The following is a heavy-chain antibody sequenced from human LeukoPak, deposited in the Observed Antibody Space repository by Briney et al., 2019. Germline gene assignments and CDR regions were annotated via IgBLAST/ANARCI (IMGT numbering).Heavy chain of an antibody. CDR2: INASGGST. V-gene: IGHV3-23*01. Sequence: PGGYVRLSCAASGFTSSSYVMSWVRQAPGKGLEWVSAINASGGSTFYADSVKGRFTISRDNSKNTLYLQMNSLRAEDTAVYYCASSSSGWYKFDYWGQGTLVTVSS. D-gene: IGHD6-19*01. CDR1: GFTSSSYV. J-gene: IGHJ4*02. CDR3: ASSSSGWYKFDY.